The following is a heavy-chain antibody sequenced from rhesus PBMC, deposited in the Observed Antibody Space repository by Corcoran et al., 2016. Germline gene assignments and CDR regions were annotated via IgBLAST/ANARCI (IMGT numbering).Heavy chain of an antibody. D-gene: IGHD4-29*01. CDR3: ARGHDYGSSYYPY. Sequence: QVQLVQSGAEVKKPGSSVKVSCKASGFTFGSYAISWVRQAPGQGLEWMGGITPLGGITNFAEKFQGRVTITADTSTSTAYMELGSLRSEDTAVYYCARGHDYGSSYYPYWGQGVLVTVSS. CDR2: ITPLGGIT. V-gene: IGHV1S10*01. J-gene: IGHJ4*01. CDR1: GFTFGSYA.